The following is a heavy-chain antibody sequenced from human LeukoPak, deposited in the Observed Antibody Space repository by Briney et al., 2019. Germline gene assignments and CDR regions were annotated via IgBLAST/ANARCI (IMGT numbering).Heavy chain of an antibody. V-gene: IGHV1-2*02. D-gene: IGHD2-15*01. CDR1: GYTFTGYY. CDR3: ARRLRGGYCSPDY. J-gene: IGHJ4*02. CDR2: INPNSGGT. Sequence: ASVKVSCKASGYTFTGYYMHWVRQAPGQGLEWMGWINPNSGGTNYAQKFQGRVTMTRDTSISTAYMELSRLRSDDTAVYYCARRLRGGYCSPDYWGQGTLVTVSS.